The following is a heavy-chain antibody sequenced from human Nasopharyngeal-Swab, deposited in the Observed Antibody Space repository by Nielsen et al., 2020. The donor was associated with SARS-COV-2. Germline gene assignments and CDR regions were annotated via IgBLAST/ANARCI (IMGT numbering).Heavy chain of an antibody. Sequence: GESLKISCAASGFTFSSYSMNWVRQAPGKGLEWVAVISYDGSNKYYADSVKGRFTISRDNSKNTLYLQMNSLRAEDTAVYYCAKQIVVPAAPYFDYWGQGTLVTVSS. CDR1: GFTFSSYS. CDR2: ISYDGSNK. D-gene: IGHD2-2*01. V-gene: IGHV3-30*18. J-gene: IGHJ4*02. CDR3: AKQIVVPAAPYFDY.